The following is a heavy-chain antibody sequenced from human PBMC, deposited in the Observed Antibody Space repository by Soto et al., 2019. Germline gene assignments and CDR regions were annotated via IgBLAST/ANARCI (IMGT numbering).Heavy chain of an antibody. J-gene: IGHJ3*02. V-gene: IGHV5-51*01. CDR1: GYSFSFYW. D-gene: IGHD3-22*01. CDR2: MYPDDYDI. Sequence: PGESLKISCKTSGYSFSFYWIGWVRQMPGKGLEWMAIMYPDDYDIRYSPSFEAHVTISAAKSTSTAFLQWSSLKASDNAMYYCATAYVYDFENSNYYRDAFDIWGQGTLVTVSS. CDR3: ATAYVYDFENSNYYRDAFDI.